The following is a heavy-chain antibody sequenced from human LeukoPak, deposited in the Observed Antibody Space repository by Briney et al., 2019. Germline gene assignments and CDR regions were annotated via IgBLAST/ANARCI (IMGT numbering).Heavy chain of an antibody. Sequence: GRSLRLSCAASGYTFTSYAMHWVRQAPGQRLEWMGWINAGNGNTKYSQKFQGRVTITRDTSASTAYMELSSLRSEDTAVYYCARDDIVVVQAYYYYYGMDVWGQGTTVTVSS. CDR3: ARDDIVVVQAYYYYYGMDV. CDR2: INAGNGNT. D-gene: IGHD2-2*01. V-gene: IGHV1-3*01. J-gene: IGHJ6*02. CDR1: GYTFTSYA.